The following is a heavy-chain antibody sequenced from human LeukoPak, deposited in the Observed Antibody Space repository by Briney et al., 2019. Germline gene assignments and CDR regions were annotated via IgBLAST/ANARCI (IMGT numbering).Heavy chain of an antibody. CDR1: GYSFTNYW. Sequence: GESLKISCKGSGYSFTNYWLGWVRQMPGKGLEWMGIIYPGDSDTRYSPSFQGQVTFSADKSISTAYLQWSSLKASDTAIYYCARFGSPSTEFDPWGQGTLVTVSS. CDR2: IYPGDSDT. CDR3: ARFGSPSTEFDP. V-gene: IGHV5-51*01. J-gene: IGHJ5*02. D-gene: IGHD4-11*01.